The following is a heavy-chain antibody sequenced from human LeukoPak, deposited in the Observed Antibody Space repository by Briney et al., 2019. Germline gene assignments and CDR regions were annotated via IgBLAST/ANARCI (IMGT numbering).Heavy chain of an antibody. CDR1: GFTSSSYG. D-gene: IGHD3-10*01. V-gene: IGHV3-30*19. Sequence: PGGSLRLSCAASGFTSSSYGMHWVRQAPGKGLEWVAVIWYDGSNKYYADSVKGRFTISRDNSKNTLYLQMNSLRAEDTAVYYCARDLRWFGGYYYGMDVWGQGTTVTVSS. J-gene: IGHJ6*02. CDR3: ARDLRWFGGYYYGMDV. CDR2: IWYDGSNK.